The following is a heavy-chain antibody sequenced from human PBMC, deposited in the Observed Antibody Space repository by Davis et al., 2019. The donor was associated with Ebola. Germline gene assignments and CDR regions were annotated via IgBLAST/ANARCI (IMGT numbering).Heavy chain of an antibody. CDR1: GFTFSDYY. V-gene: IGHV3-11*04. D-gene: IGHD3-10*01. CDR2: ISSSGSTI. J-gene: IGHJ2*01. Sequence: PGGSLRLSCAASGFTFSDYYMSWIRQAPGKGLEWVSYISSSGSTIYYADSVKGRFTISRDNAKNSLYLQMNSLRAEDTAVYYCARDRSDSPAIYWYFDLWGRGTLVTVSS. CDR3: ARDRSDSPAIYWYFDL.